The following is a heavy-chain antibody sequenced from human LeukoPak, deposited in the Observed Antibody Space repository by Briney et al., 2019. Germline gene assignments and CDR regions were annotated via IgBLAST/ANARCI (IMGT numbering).Heavy chain of an antibody. V-gene: IGHV1-69*05. D-gene: IGHD6-13*01. CDR2: IIPIFGTA. J-gene: IGHJ4*02. Sequence: SVKVSCKASGGTFSSYAISWVRQAPGQGLECMGGIIPIFGTANYAQKFQGRVTITTDEATSTAYMELSSLRSEDTAVYYCAREPIAAPSFDYWGQGTLVTVSS. CDR1: GGTFSSYA. CDR3: AREPIAAPSFDY.